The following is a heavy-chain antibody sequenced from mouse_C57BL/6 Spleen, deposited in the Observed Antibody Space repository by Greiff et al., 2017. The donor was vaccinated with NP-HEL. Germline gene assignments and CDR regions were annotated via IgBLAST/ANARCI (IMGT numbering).Heavy chain of an antibody. Sequence: QVQLQQPGAELVRPGTSVKLSCKASGYTFTSYWMHWVKQRPGQGLEWIGVIDPSDSYTNYNQKFKGKATLTVDTSSSTAYMQLSSLTSEDSAVYYCAEGTGDYYAMDYWGQGTSVTVSS. CDR3: AEGTGDYYAMDY. V-gene: IGHV1-59*01. CDR1: GYTFTSYW. CDR2: IDPSDSYT. J-gene: IGHJ4*01. D-gene: IGHD3-3*01.